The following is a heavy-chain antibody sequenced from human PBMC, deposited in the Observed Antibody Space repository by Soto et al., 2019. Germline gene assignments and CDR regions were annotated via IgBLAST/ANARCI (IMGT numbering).Heavy chain of an antibody. D-gene: IGHD2-2*01. CDR2: ISAYNGNT. Sequence: ASVKVSCKASGYTFTSYGISWVRRAPGQGLEWMGWISAYNGNTNYAQKLQGRVTMTTDTSTSTAYMELRSLRSDDTAVYYCARDVEDCSSTSCPSGGYYGMDVWGQGTTVTVSS. J-gene: IGHJ6*02. V-gene: IGHV1-18*04. CDR1: GYTFTSYG. CDR3: ARDVEDCSSTSCPSGGYYGMDV.